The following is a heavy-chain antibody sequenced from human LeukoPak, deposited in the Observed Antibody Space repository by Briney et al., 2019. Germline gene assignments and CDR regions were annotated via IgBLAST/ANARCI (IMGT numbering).Heavy chain of an antibody. D-gene: IGHD2-21*02. CDR3: ARDLVRRGGDCYSFDY. J-gene: IGHJ4*02. V-gene: IGHV4-34*01. CDR1: GGSFSGYY. CDR2: INHSGST. Sequence: SETLSLTCAVYGGSFSGYYWSWIRQPPGKGLEWIGEINHSGSTNYNPSLKSRVTISVDTSKNQFSLKLSSVTAADTAVYYCARDLVRRGGDCYSFDYWGQGTLVTVSS.